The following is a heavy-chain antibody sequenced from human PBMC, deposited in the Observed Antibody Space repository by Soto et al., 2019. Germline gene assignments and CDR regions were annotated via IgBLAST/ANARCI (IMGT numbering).Heavy chain of an antibody. Sequence: PGGSLRLSCAASGFTFSDYTMNWVRQTPGKGLEWISYISKSSGTKSYADSVTGRFTISRDNAKTSLYLQMNSLGAEDTAFYYCARDYYGDYFSDYWGRGTLVTVSS. CDR2: ISKSSGTK. V-gene: IGHV3-48*01. CDR3: ARDYYGDYFSDY. J-gene: IGHJ4*02. D-gene: IGHD4-17*01. CDR1: GFTFSDYT.